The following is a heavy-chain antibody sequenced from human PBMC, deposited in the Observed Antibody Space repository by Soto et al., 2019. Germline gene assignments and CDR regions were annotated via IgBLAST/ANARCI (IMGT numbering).Heavy chain of an antibody. CDR1: GFTFTSSA. V-gene: IGHV1-58*01. CDR3: ARDGSRGGYCISTSCSGSIDY. J-gene: IGHJ4*01. Sequence: ASVKVSCKASGFTFTSSAVQWVRQARGQRLEWIGWIVVGSGNANYAQKFQERVTITRDMSTSTAYMELSSLRSEDTAVYYCARDGSRGGYCISTSCSGSIDYWG. CDR2: IVVGSGNA. D-gene: IGHD2-2*01.